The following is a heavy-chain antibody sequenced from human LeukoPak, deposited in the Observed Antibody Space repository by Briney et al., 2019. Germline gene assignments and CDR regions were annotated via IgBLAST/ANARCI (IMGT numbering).Heavy chain of an antibody. J-gene: IGHJ4*02. Sequence: SETLSLTCTVSGGSISSSSYYWGWIRQPPGKGLEWIGSIYYSGSTYYNPSLKSRVTISVDTSKNQFSLKLSSVTAADTAVYYCATTTQQLRASDYWGQGTLVTVSS. CDR3: ATTTQQLRASDY. CDR2: IYYSGST. CDR1: GGSISSSSYY. D-gene: IGHD6-13*01. V-gene: IGHV4-39*07.